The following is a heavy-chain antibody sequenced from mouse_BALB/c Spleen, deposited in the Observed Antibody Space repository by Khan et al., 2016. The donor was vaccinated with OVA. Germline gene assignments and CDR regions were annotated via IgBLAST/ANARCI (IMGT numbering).Heavy chain of an antibody. CDR3: ARGDGHYVPYYAMDY. J-gene: IGHJ4*01. D-gene: IGHD2-3*01. V-gene: IGHV1S137*01. CDR1: SYTFTDYD. Sequence: QVQLKQSGPELVRPGVSVKISCKGSSYTFTDYDMHWVKQSHAKSLEWIGVISPDYGNTNYNQKFKGKATMTADKSSRTAYMELARLTTEDSAVDYCARGDGHYVPYYAMDYWGQGTSVTVSS. CDR2: ISPDYGNT.